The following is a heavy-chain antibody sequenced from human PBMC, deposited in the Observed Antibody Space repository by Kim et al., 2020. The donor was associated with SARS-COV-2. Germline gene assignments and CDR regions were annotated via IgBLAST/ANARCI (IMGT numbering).Heavy chain of an antibody. J-gene: IGHJ4*02. V-gene: IGHV4-59*08. CDR2: IYYSGST. D-gene: IGHD3-3*01. CDR1: GGSISSYY. Sequence: SETLSLTCTVSGGSISSYYWSWIRQPPGKGLEWIGYIYYSGSTNYNPSLKSRVTISVDTSKNQFSLKLSSVTAADTAVYYCARQSDFWSGYYVGGGSVNYFDYWGQGTLVTVSS. CDR3: ARQSDFWSGYYVGGGSVNYFDY.